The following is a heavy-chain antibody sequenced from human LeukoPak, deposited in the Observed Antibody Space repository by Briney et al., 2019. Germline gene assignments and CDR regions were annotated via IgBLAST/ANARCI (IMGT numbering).Heavy chain of an antibody. J-gene: IGHJ4*02. D-gene: IGHD1-1*01. Sequence: GGSLRLSCAASGFSFSSHAMCWVRQAPGTGLEWVSSIDISGGSTYYADSVQGRFTISRDNSKNTLYLQMNGLRAEDTALYYCANEVRPNDYWGQGTLVTVSS. CDR3: ANEVRPNDY. CDR1: GFSFSSHA. V-gene: IGHV3-23*01. CDR2: IDISGGST.